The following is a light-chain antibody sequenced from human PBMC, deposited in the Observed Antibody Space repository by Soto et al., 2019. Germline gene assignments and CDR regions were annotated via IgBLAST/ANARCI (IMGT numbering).Light chain of an antibody. V-gene: IGLV2-14*01. CDR1: SSDVGGYNY. CDR2: DVG. J-gene: IGLJ2*01. Sequence: QSALTQPASVSGSPGQSITISCTGTSSDVGGYNYVSWYQQHPGKAPKVMIYDVGNRPSGVSNRFSGSKSGNTASLTISGLQAEDEADYYCSSYTSSSTVVFGGGTKVTVL. CDR3: SSYTSSSTVV.